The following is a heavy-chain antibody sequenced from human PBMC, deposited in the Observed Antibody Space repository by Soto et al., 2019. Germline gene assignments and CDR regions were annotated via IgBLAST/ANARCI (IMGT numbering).Heavy chain of an antibody. CDR3: ASIMGAIHFDY. Sequence: QLQLQESGPGLVKPSETLSLTCTVSGGSISSGTYYWGWIRQPPGKGLEWIGHIYYSGGTYYNPSLKARVTISVDTSKNQFSLKRSSVTAADTAVYYCASIMGAIHFDYWGQGTLVTVSS. D-gene: IGHD1-26*01. CDR2: IYYSGGT. V-gene: IGHV4-39*01. J-gene: IGHJ4*02. CDR1: GGSISSGTYY.